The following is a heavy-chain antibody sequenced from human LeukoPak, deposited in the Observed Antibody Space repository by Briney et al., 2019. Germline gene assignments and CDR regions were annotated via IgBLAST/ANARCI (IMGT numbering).Heavy chain of an antibody. CDR1: GGSFSGYY. CDR2: INHSGNT. D-gene: IGHD5-12*01. V-gene: IGHV4-34*01. J-gene: IGHJ4*02. Sequence: PSETLSLTCGVYGGSFSGYYWNWIRQSPGKGLEWSGEINHSGNTNYNPSLKSRVTISVATSKNQFSLKLSSVTAADTAVYYCARDDFNMVAGGFDYWGQGTLVTVSS. CDR3: ARDDFNMVAGGFDY.